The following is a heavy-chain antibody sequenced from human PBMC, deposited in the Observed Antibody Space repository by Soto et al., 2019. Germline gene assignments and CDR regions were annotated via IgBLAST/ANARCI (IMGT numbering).Heavy chain of an antibody. Sequence: SVKVSCKASGYTFTSYAMHWVRQAPGQRLERMRWINAGNANTKYSQKFQGRVTFTRDTSASTAYMGLSSLRSEDTAVYYCARAPSWYSFDYWGQGTLVTVSS. CDR2: INAGNANT. V-gene: IGHV1-3*01. CDR3: ARAPSWYSFDY. D-gene: IGHD6-13*01. J-gene: IGHJ4*02. CDR1: GYTFTSYA.